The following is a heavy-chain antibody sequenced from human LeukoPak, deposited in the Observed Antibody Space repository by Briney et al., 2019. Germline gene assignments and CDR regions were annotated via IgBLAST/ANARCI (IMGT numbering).Heavy chain of an antibody. J-gene: IGHJ4*02. CDR2: IYHSGST. Sequence: SETLSLTCAVSGVSISSGGYSWSWIRQPPGKGLEWIGYIYHSGSTYYNPSLKSRVTMSVDRSKNQFSLKLSSVTAADTAVYYCAREGDWGFDYWGQGTLVTVSS. CDR3: AREGDWGFDY. CDR1: GVSISSGGYS. D-gene: IGHD2-21*02. V-gene: IGHV4-30-2*01.